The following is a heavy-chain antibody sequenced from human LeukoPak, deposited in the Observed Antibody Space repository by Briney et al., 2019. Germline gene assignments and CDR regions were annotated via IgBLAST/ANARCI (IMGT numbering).Heavy chain of an antibody. Sequence: PSETLSLTCTVSGGSISSHYWAWLRQPPGKGLEWIGWMFFTGDTNYNPSLKSRVTISVDHSKNQFSLKLTSVTAADTAVYYCATEGNDYGANSFDYWGQRTLLTVSS. CDR2: MFFTGDT. CDR1: GGSISSHY. D-gene: IGHD4-23*01. J-gene: IGHJ4*01. V-gene: IGHV4-59*11. CDR3: ATEGNDYGANSFDY.